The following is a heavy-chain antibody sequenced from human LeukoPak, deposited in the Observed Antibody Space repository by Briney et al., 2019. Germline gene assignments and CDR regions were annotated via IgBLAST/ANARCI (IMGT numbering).Heavy chain of an antibody. CDR2: ISSSSDYI. V-gene: IGHV3-21*01. CDR1: TFTFSSDS. Sequence: GGSLRLSCAASTFTFSSDSMNWVRQAPGKGLEWVSSISSSSDYIYYADSVKGRFTISRDNAKNSLYLQMNGLRVEDSAVYYCARDSGSSWREGLNYWGQGTLVTVSS. D-gene: IGHD6-13*01. CDR3: ARDSGSSWREGLNY. J-gene: IGHJ4*02.